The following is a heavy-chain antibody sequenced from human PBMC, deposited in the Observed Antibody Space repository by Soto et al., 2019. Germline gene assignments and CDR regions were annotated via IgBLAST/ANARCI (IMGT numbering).Heavy chain of an antibody. CDR3: AHFTSPNVSSGYRILN. CDR1: GFSLSTSGVG. Sequence: QITLKESGPTLVKPTQTLTLTCTFSGFSLSTSGVGVGWIRQPPGKALEWLALIFWDDEKRYSPSLQSRLTITKDTSKNQVVLTVTNMDPVDTGTFYCAHFTSPNVSSGYRILNWGQGALVNVSS. J-gene: IGHJ4*02. V-gene: IGHV2-5*02. D-gene: IGHD3-22*01. CDR2: IFWDDEK.